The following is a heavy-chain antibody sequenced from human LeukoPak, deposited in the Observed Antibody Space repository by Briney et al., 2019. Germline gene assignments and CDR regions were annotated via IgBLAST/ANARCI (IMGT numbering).Heavy chain of an antibody. CDR1: GYTFTGYY. D-gene: IGHD4-17*01. CDR3: ARAVQVTTGGLFDY. J-gene: IGHJ4*02. V-gene: IGHV1-2*02. CDR2: INPNSGGT. Sequence: ASVKVSCKASGYTFTGYYMHWVRQAPGQGLEWMGWINPNSGGTKSAQKFQGRVTMTRDTSISTAYMELSRLRSDDTAVYYCARAVQVTTGGLFDYWGQGTLVTVSS.